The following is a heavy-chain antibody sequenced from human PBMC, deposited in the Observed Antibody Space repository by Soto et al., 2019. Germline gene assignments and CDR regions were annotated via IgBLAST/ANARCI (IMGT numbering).Heavy chain of an antibody. Sequence: SQTLSLTCVISGDSVSSNSAAWNWIRQSPSRGLEWLGRTYYRTRWYYDYAVSVRSRITVNPDTSKNQFSLQLASVTPEDTAVYYCAGTTSHYWYYMDVWGKGTTVTVSS. J-gene: IGHJ6*03. CDR2: TYYRTRWYY. D-gene: IGHD1-7*01. V-gene: IGHV6-1*01. CDR1: GDSVSSNSAA. CDR3: AGTTSHYWYYMDV.